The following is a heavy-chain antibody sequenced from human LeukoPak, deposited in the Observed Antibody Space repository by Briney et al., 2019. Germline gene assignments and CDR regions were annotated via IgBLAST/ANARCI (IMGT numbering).Heavy chain of an antibody. Sequence: ASVKVSCKASGYTFTSHCINWVRQAPGQGLEWMGIINPNSGSADFAQKFRGRVILTRDTSTSTFYMELSSLRSEDTAVYYCARSEYYGSGSFDYWGQGTLVTVSS. V-gene: IGHV1-46*01. CDR2: INPNSGSA. CDR3: ARSEYYGSGSFDY. D-gene: IGHD3-10*01. CDR1: GYTFTSHC. J-gene: IGHJ4*02.